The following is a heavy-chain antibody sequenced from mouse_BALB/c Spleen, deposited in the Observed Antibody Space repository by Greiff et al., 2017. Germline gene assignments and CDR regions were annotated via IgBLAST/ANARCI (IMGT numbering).Heavy chain of an antibody. CDR1: GFTFSSYT. V-gene: IGHV5-6-4*01. J-gene: IGHJ3*01. CDR3: TRDGNYRYDGFAY. D-gene: IGHD2-14*01. CDR2: ISSGGSYT. Sequence: EVQLQQSGGGLVKPGGSLKLSCAASGFTFSSYTMSWVRQTPEKRLEWVATISSGGSYTYYPDSVKGRFTISRDNAKNTLYLQMSSLKSEDTAMYYCTRDGNYRYDGFAYWGQGTLVTVSA.